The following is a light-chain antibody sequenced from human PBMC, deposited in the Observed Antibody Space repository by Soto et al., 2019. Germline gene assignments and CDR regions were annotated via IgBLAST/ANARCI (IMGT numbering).Light chain of an antibody. CDR3: PQYNKWPIT. J-gene: IGKJ5*01. V-gene: IGKV3-15*01. CDR1: QSVSSD. Sequence: EIVMAQSPATLSVSPGESATLSCRSSQSVSSDLAWYQQTPGQAPRLLIYYTSTRATGFPARVSGGASGTEFTLTISSLQSEDSAFYYCPQYNKWPITFGQGTRLEI. CDR2: YTS.